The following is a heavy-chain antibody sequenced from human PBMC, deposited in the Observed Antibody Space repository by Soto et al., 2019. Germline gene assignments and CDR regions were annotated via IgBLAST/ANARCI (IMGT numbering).Heavy chain of an antibody. J-gene: IGHJ4*02. V-gene: IGHV1-69*08. Sequence: QVQLVQSGAEVKKPGSSVKVSCKASGGTFSSYTISWARQAPGQGLEWMGRIIPILGIANYAQKFQGRVTITADKSXXTXYXXLSSLRSEDAAVYYCARDREVLRYFDWFNRQGLDYWGQGTLVTVSS. CDR2: IIPILGIA. D-gene: IGHD3-9*01. CDR3: ARDREVLRYFDWFNRQGLDY. CDR1: GGTFSSYT.